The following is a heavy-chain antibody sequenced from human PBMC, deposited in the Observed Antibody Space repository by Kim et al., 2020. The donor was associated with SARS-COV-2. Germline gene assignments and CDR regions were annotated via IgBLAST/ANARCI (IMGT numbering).Heavy chain of an antibody. V-gene: IGHV6-1*01. D-gene: IGHD3-3*01. J-gene: IGHJ6*01. CDR3: ARSTYYDFWSGYQCMDR. CDR1: GDSVSSNSAA. CDR2: TYYRSKWYN. Sequence: SQTLSLTCAISGDSVSSNSAAWNWIRQSPSRGLEWLGRTYYRSKWYNDYAVSVKGRITINPDTSKNQFSLQLNSVTPEDTAVYYCARSTYYDFWSGYQCMDRWGQGTTVTVSS.